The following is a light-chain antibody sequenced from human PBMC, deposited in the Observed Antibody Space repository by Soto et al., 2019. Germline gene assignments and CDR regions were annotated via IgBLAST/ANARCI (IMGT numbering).Light chain of an antibody. J-gene: IGLJ1*01. Sequence: QSVLTQPPSVSGAPGQRVTISCTGSSSNIGAGYDVHWYQQLPGTAPKLLIYINSIRPSGVPGRFSGSKSGTSASLAITGLQAEDEADYFCQSYDSSLSGYVFGTGTKVTVL. CDR2: INS. V-gene: IGLV1-40*01. CDR1: SSNIGAGYD. CDR3: QSYDSSLSGYV.